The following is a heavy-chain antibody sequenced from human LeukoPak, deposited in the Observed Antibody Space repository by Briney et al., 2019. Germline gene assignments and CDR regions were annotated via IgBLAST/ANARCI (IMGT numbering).Heavy chain of an antibody. D-gene: IGHD2-15*01. J-gene: IGHJ4*02. V-gene: IGHV3-49*04. CDR1: GFTFGDYA. Sequence: PGGSLRPSCTASGFTFGDYAMTWVRQAPGKGLEWVGFITSKAYGGTTEYAASVKGRFTISRDDSKSIAYLQVNSLKTEDTAVYYCTRMIYCRGGSCSFDYWGQGTLVTVSS. CDR2: ITSKAYGGTT. CDR3: TRMIYCRGGSCSFDY.